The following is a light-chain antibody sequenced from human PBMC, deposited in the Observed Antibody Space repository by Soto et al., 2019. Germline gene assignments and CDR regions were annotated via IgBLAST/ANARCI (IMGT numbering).Light chain of an antibody. CDR3: QQRSNWPGT. V-gene: IGKV1-39*01. CDR1: QSISSY. J-gene: IGKJ3*01. CDR2: AAS. Sequence: DIQMTQSPSSLSASVGDRVTITCRASQSISSYLNWYQQKPGKAPKLLIYAASSLQSGVPSRFSGSGSGTDFTLTISSLEPGDLAVYYCQQRSNWPGTFGPGTKVDIK.